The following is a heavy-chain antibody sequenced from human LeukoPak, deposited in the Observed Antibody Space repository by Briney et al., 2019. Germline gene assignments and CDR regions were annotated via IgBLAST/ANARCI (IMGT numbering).Heavy chain of an antibody. D-gene: IGHD6-19*01. J-gene: IGHJ6*02. CDR3: AREVAVSGTENGAFNV. V-gene: IGHV3-30-3*01. CDR2: ISFDGTNK. Sequence: GRSLRLSCAASGFSFSSYAMHWVHQAPGKGLEWVAVISFDGTNKYYADSVKGRLTISRDNSENTLHLQMNSLRAEDTAVYFCAREVAVSGTENGAFNVWGPGTTVIVSS. CDR1: GFSFSSYA.